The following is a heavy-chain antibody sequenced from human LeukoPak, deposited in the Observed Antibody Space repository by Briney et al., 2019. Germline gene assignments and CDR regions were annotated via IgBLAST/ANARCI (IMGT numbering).Heavy chain of an antibody. CDR2: ITYDGNHQ. CDR3: ARQPPNYYDSSGYTYYFDY. CDR1: GFTFSAYA. J-gene: IGHJ4*02. Sequence: GGSLRLSCAASGFTFSAYALHWVRQAPGKGLEWVAVITYDGNHQYYADPVKGRFTISRDNSKNTLYLQMNSLRAEDTAVYYCARQPPNYYDSSGYTYYFDYWGQGTLVTVSS. D-gene: IGHD3-22*01. V-gene: IGHV3-30*04.